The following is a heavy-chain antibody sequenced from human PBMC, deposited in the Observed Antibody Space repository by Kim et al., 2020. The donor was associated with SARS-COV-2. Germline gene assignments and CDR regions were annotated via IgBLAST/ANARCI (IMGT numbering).Heavy chain of an antibody. V-gene: IGHV4-59*01. J-gene: IGHJ5*02. D-gene: IGHD3-22*01. CDR3: ARDDSSGYHNWFDP. Sequence: PSLKSRVTISVDTSKNQFSLKLSSVTAADTAVYYCARDDSSGYHNWFDPWGQGTLVTVSS.